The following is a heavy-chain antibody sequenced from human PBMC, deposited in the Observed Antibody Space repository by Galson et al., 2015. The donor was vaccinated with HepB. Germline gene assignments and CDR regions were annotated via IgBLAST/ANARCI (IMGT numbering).Heavy chain of an antibody. CDR1: GYTFTGYY. Sequence: SVKVSCKASGYTFTGYYMHWVRQAPGQGLEWMGWINPNSGGTNYAQKFQGWVTMTRDTSISTAYMELSSLRAEDTAVYYCAKGGDFYYHKPGLIDYWGQGTLVTVSS. CDR2: INPNSGGT. J-gene: IGHJ4*02. V-gene: IGHV1-2*04. CDR3: AKGGDFYYHKPGLIDY. D-gene: IGHD3-22*01.